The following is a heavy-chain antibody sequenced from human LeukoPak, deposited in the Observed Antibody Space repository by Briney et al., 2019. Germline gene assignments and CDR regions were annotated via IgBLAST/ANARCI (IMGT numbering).Heavy chain of an antibody. Sequence: GASVKVSCKASGYAFTPYYMHWVRQAPGQGLEWMGWIYPDNGGTHHAQKFQGRVTMTRDTSISTVYMELSSLRSDDTAIYYCARENWYYDYWGQGTLVTVSS. V-gene: IGHV1-2*02. D-gene: IGHD1-1*01. CDR2: IYPDNGGT. CDR1: GYAFTPYY. J-gene: IGHJ4*02. CDR3: ARENWYYDY.